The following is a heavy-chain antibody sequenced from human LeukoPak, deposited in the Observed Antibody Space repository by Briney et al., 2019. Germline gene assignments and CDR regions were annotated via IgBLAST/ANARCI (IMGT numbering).Heavy chain of an antibody. D-gene: IGHD2-2*01. CDR2: IIPIFGTA. J-gene: IGHJ4*02. CDR3: ARGPSRTAAFDY. CDR1: GGTFSSYA. Sequence: SVKVSCKASGGTFSSYAISWVRQAPGQGLEWMGGIIPIFGTANYAQKFQGRVTITADKSTSTAYMELSSLRFEDTAVYYCARGPSRTAAFDYWGQGTLVTVSS. V-gene: IGHV1-69*06.